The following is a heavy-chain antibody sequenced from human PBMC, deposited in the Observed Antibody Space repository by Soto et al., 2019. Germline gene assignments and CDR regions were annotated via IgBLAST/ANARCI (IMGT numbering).Heavy chain of an antibody. CDR2: ISSSGDII. Sequence: GGSLRLSCAASGFTFSSYAMHWVRQAPGKGLEWISYISSSGDIIYYADSVKGRFTISRDNAKNSLYLQMNSLRAEDTAVYYCARDLGYYDSSGYFDYWGQGTLVTVSS. J-gene: IGHJ4*02. CDR1: GFTFSSYA. V-gene: IGHV3-48*01. CDR3: ARDLGYYDSSGYFDY. D-gene: IGHD3-22*01.